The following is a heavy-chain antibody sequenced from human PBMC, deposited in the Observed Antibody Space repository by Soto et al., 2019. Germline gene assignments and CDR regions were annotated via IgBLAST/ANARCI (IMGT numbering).Heavy chain of an antibody. D-gene: IGHD4-17*01. CDR3: ARGLGYGGNSAYYYGMDV. CDR1: GFTFSSYD. Sequence: GGSLRLSCAASGFTFSSYDMHWVRQATGKGLEWVSAIGTAGDTYYPGSVKGRFTISRENAKNSLYLQMNSLRAEDTAVYYCARGLGYGGNSAYYYGMDVWGQGTTVTVSS. J-gene: IGHJ6*02. CDR2: IGTAGDT. V-gene: IGHV3-13*01.